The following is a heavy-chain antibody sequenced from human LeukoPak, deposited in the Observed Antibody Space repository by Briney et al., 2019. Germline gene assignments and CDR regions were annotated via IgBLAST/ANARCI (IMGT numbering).Heavy chain of an antibody. J-gene: IGHJ5*02. CDR3: ARDRYYHDSSGYYGNWFDP. CDR2: ISAYNGNT. Sequence: GASVKVSCKASGYTFTSYGISWVRQAPGQGLEWMGWISAYNGNTNYAQKLQGRVTMTTDTSTSTAYMELRSLRSDDTAVYYCARDRYYHDSSGYYGNWFDPWGQGTLVTVSS. CDR1: GYTFTSYG. D-gene: IGHD3-22*01. V-gene: IGHV1-18*01.